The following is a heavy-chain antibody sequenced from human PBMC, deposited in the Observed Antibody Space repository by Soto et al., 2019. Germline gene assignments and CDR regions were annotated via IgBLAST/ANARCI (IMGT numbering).Heavy chain of an antibody. Sequence: PGGSLRLSFAASGFTFSSYCMHWVRQAPGKGLEWVAVISYDGSNKYYADSVKGRFTISRDNSKNTLYLQMNSLRAEDTAVYYCATNPGGVRGASADYWGQGTLVTVSS. CDR3: ATNPGGVRGASADY. D-gene: IGHD3-10*01. CDR2: ISYDGSNK. CDR1: GFTFSSYC. V-gene: IGHV3-30*03. J-gene: IGHJ4*02.